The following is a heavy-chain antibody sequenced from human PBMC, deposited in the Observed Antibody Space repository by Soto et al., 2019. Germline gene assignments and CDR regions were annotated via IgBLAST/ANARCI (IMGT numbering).Heavy chain of an antibody. D-gene: IGHD1-26*01. CDR3: ARHYHPFFDY. CDR1: GGSFSGYY. J-gene: IGHJ4*02. CDR2: INHSGST. Sequence: SETLSLTCAVYGGSFSGYYWSWIRQPPGKGLEWIGEINHSGSTNYNPSLKSRVTISVDTSKNQFSLKLSSVTAADTAVYYCARHYHPFFDYRGQRTLVTVSS. V-gene: IGHV4-34*01.